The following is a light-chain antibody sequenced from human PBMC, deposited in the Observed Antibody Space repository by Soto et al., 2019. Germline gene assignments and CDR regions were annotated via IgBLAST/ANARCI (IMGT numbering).Light chain of an antibody. CDR3: QLTYIAPRT. J-gene: IGKJ1*01. Sequence: DIQMTQSPSSLSASVGDRVTITCRASQSITIYLNWYQQQPGKAPRLLIYGASALQTVXPSXFSGSGSMTDFTITISDMQPEDFATYYCQLTYIAPRTFCQGIKEDIK. CDR1: QSITIY. CDR2: GAS. V-gene: IGKV1-39*01.